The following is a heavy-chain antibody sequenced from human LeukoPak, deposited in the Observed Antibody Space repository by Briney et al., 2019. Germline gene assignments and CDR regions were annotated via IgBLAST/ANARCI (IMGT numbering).Heavy chain of an antibody. Sequence: PSETLSLTCTVSGGSISSYYWSWIRQPPGKGLEWIGYIYYSGNTNYNPSLKSRVTISVDTSKNQFSLKLSSVTAADTAVYYCAREETANNWFDPWGQGTLVTVSS. V-gene: IGHV4-59*01. CDR1: GGSISSYY. J-gene: IGHJ5*02. D-gene: IGHD5-24*01. CDR3: AREETANNWFDP. CDR2: IYYSGNT.